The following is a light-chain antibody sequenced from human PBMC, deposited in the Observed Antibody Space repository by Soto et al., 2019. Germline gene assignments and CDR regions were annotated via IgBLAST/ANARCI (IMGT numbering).Light chain of an antibody. CDR2: GAS. Sequence: EIVLTQSPGTLSLSPGERATLSCRASQSVSSSYLAWYQQKPGQAPRLLIYGASSSATGIPDRFSGSGAGTDFTLTISRLEPEDFAVYYCQQYRSSPPVIFGPGTKVDIK. J-gene: IGKJ3*01. V-gene: IGKV3-20*01. CDR3: QQYRSSPPVI. CDR1: QSVSSSY.